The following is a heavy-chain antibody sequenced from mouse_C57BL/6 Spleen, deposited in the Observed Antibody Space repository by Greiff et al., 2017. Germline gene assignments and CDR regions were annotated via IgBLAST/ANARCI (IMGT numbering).Heavy chain of an antibody. CDR2: FYPGSGSI. V-gene: IGHV1-62-2*01. CDR1: GYTFTEYT. CDR3: ARSEDSSGYLDYAMDY. J-gene: IGHJ4*01. D-gene: IGHD3-2*02. Sequence: QVQLKQSGAELVKPGASVKLSCKASGYTFTEYTIHWVKQRSGQGLEWIGWFYPGSGSIKYNEKFKDKATLTADNSSSTVYMELSSLTSEDSAVYCCARSEDSSGYLDYAMDYWGQGTSVTVSS.